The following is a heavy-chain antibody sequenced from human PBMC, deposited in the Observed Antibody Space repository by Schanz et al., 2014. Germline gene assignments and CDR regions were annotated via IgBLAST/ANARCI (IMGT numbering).Heavy chain of an antibody. CDR3: AKSGYCRSTSCYQYNYYGLDV. CDR1: GFTFSSYG. CDR2: IRYDGSKK. V-gene: IGHV3-30*02. D-gene: IGHD2-2*03. J-gene: IGHJ6*02. Sequence: QVQLVESGGGVVQPGGSLRLSCEASGFTFSSYGMHWVRQAPGKGLEWVTFIRYDGSKKYYVDSVKGRFTISRDNSKNTLYLQMNSLRVEDTAVYYCAKSGYCRSTSCYQYNYYGLDVWGQGTLVTVSS.